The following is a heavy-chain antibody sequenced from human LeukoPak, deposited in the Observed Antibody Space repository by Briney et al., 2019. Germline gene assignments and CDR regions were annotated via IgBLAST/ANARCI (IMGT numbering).Heavy chain of an antibody. CDR3: ASEIAAAGTGFNLGFDY. V-gene: IGHV3-21*01. J-gene: IGHJ4*02. D-gene: IGHD6-13*01. CDR2: ISSSSSYI. Sequence: GGSLRLSCAASGFTFSSYSMNWVRQAPGKGLEWVSSISSSSSYIYYADSVKGRFTISRDNAKNSLYLQMNSLRAEDTAVYYCASEIAAAGTGFNLGFDYWGQGTLVTVSS. CDR1: GFTFSSYS.